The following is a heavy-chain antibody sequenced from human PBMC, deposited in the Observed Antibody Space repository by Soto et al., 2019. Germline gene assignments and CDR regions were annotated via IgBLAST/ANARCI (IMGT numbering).Heavy chain of an antibody. CDR2: IYSGGAT. CDR3: ARGYDSSGLDY. CDR1: GITVSSSY. V-gene: IGHV3-53*01. D-gene: IGHD3-22*01. J-gene: IGHJ4*02. Sequence: PGGSLRLSCAASGITVSSSYMSWVRQAPGKGLEWVSVIYSGGATHYADSVKGRFTISRDNSRNTLYLQMNSLRAEDTALYYCARGYDSSGLDYWGQGTLVTVSS.